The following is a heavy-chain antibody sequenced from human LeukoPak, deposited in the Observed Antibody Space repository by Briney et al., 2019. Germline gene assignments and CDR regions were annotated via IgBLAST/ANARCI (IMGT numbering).Heavy chain of an antibody. Sequence: GESLKISCQGSGYIFTSYWIGWVRQLPGKGLEWMGIIYPGDSDTRYSPSFQGQVTISADKSISTAYLQWSSLKASDTAMYYFARKRFGVVPFDIWGQGTMVTVSS. J-gene: IGHJ3*02. CDR3: ARKRFGVVPFDI. CDR2: IYPGDSDT. CDR1: GYIFTSYW. V-gene: IGHV5-51*01. D-gene: IGHD3-3*01.